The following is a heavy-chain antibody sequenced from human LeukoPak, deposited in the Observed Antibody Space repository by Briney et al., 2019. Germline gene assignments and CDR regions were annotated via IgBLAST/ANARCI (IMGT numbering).Heavy chain of an antibody. D-gene: IGHD3-10*01. V-gene: IGHV4-34*01. Sequence: PSETLSLTCAVYGGSFSGYYWSWIRQPPGKGLEWIAEINHSGSTNYNPSLKSRVTISVDTSKNQFSLKLSSVTAADTAVYYCARRITMVRGVTGGTYYFDYWGQGTLVTVSS. CDR3: ARRITMVRGVTGGTYYFDY. J-gene: IGHJ4*02. CDR1: GGSFSGYY. CDR2: INHSGST.